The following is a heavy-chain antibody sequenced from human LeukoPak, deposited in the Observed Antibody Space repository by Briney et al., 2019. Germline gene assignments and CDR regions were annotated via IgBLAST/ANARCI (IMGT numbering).Heavy chain of an antibody. V-gene: IGHV3-43*02. CDR1: GLTFHDYV. CDR3: AKDKYDFRTGPVDY. J-gene: IGHJ4*02. CDR2: ISGDGGST. Sequence: GGSLTVPHAACGLTFHDYVLYWVRQAPGKGLEWVSLISGDGGSTYYADSVKGRFTISRDNSKNSLYLQMNSLRTEDTALYYCAKDKYDFRTGPVDYGGQGTLVTVSS. D-gene: IGHD3-3*01.